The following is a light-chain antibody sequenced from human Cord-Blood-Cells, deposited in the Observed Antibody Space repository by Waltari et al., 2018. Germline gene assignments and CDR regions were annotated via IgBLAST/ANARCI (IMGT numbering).Light chain of an antibody. CDR2: GAS. V-gene: IGKV3-20*01. J-gene: IGKJ5*01. CDR1: QSVSSSY. Sequence: EIVLTQYPGPLSLSPGERATLSCRASQSVSSSYLAWYQQKPGQAPRPLIYGASSRATGIPDRFSGSGSGTDFTLTISRLEPEDFAVYYCQQYGSSPPITFGQGTRLEIK. CDR3: QQYGSSPPIT.